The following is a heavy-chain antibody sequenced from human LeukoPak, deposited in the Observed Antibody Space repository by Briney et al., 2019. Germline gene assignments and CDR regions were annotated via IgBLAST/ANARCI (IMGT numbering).Heavy chain of an antibody. J-gene: IGHJ6*02. Sequence: GGSLRLSCAASGFTFSTYNMNWVRQAPGRGLEWVSAISSGSSYIFYADSVKGRFTISRDNAKNSLYLQMNSLRAEDTAMYYCARDFPGGYYYGMDVWGQGTTVTVSS. CDR2: ISSGSSYI. D-gene: IGHD3-16*01. V-gene: IGHV3-21*01. CDR1: GFTFSTYN. CDR3: ARDFPGGYYYGMDV.